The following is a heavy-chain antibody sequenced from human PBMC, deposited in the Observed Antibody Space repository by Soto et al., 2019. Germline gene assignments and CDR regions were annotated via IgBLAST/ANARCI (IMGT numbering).Heavy chain of an antibody. CDR1: GFTFSYYW. D-gene: IGHD1-26*01. CDR3: ARGDRGAFDL. CDR2: IHSDGSST. J-gene: IGHJ3*01. V-gene: IGHV3-74*01. Sequence: EVQLVESGGGLVQPGESLRLSCAASGFTFSYYWMHWVRQAPGKGLVWVSRIHSDGSSTTYADSVKGRFTISSDNARKTLYLQMNSLRAEDTAVYYCARGDRGAFDLWGQGTVVTVSS.